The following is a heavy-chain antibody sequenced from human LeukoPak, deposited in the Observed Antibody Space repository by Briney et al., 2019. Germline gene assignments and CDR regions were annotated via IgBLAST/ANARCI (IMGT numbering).Heavy chain of an antibody. V-gene: IGHV4-34*01. D-gene: IGHD2-15*01. Sequence: KPSETLSLTCAVYGGSFSGYYWSWIRQPPGKGLEWIGEINHSGSTNYNPSLKSRVTISVDTSKNQFSLKLSSVTAADTAVYYCARVRKAFLGYCIGGSCYADYWGQGTLVTVSS. CDR1: GGSFSGYY. CDR3: ARVRKAFLGYCIGGSCYADY. CDR2: INHSGST. J-gene: IGHJ4*02.